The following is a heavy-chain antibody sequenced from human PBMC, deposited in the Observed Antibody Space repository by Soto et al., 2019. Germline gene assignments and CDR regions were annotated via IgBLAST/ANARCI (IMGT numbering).Heavy chain of an antibody. CDR1: GESLSDYF. V-gene: IGHV4-34*01. CDR2: ISHSGRT. Sequence: QVQLQQWGAGMLKPSETLSLTCAAYGESLSDYFWSWIRQPPGKGLEWIGEISHSGRTIYNPALKSRVTTSIDTSKDKYSLKLSSVTAAERAVYYCASGRDYLWTLGGQGTLVTVSS. CDR3: ASGRDYLWTL. D-gene: IGHD3-16*01. J-gene: IGHJ4*02.